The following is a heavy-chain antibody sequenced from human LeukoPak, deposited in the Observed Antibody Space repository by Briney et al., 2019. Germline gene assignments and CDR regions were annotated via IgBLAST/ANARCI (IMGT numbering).Heavy chain of an antibody. J-gene: IGHJ4*02. CDR3: ARTGAGTVDYFDY. CDR2: IYYSGST. CDR1: GGSISSYY. V-gene: IGHV4-59*01. D-gene: IGHD6-19*01. Sequence: SETLSLTCTVSGGSISSYYWSWIRQPPGKGLEWIGYIYYSGSTNHNPSLKSRVTISVDTSKNQFSLKLSSVTAADTAVYYCARTGAGTVDYFDYWGQGTLVTVSS.